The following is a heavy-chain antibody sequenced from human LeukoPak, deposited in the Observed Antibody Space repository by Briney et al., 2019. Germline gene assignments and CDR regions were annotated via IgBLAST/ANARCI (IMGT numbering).Heavy chain of an antibody. J-gene: IGHJ6*03. V-gene: IGHV1-8*01. CDR3: ARRGSSSWYRQTNYYYYMDV. Sequence: ASVKVSCKASGYTFTSYDINWVRQATGQGLEWMGWMNPNSGNTGYAQKFQGRVTMTRNTPISTAYMELSSLRSEDTAVYYCARRGSSSWYRQTNYYYYMDVWGKGTTVTVSS. D-gene: IGHD6-13*01. CDR1: GYTFTSYD. CDR2: MNPNSGNT.